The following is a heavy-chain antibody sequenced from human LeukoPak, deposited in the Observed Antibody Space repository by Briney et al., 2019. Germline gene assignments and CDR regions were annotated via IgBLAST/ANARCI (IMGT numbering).Heavy chain of an antibody. Sequence: GGSLRLSCAASGFTFSTYCMHWVRQAPGKGPMWVSRICPDGTVTNYADSVKARFIISRDNARSTVYLQMNSLRVKDTAVYYCVRDFRSADYWGQGTLVTVSS. CDR1: GFTFSTYC. CDR3: VRDFRSADY. V-gene: IGHV3-74*01. J-gene: IGHJ4*02. CDR2: ICPDGTVT.